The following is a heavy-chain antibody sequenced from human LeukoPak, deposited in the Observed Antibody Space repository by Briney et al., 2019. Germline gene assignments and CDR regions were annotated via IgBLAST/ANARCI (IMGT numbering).Heavy chain of an antibody. CDR3: TRVRRPYCSSTSCYVLSGY. CDR2: IRSKAYGGTT. V-gene: IGHV3-49*03. J-gene: IGHJ4*02. Sequence: GGSLRLSCTASGFTFGDYAMSWFRQAPGKGLEWVGFIRSKAYGGTTEYAASVKGRFTISRDDSKSITYLQMNSLKTEDTAVYYCTRVRRPYCSSTSCYVLSGYWGQGTLVTVSS. CDR1: GFTFGDYA. D-gene: IGHD2-2*01.